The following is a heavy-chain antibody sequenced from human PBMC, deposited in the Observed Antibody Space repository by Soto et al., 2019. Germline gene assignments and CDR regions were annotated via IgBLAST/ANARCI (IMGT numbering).Heavy chain of an antibody. V-gene: IGHV3-13*01. Sequence: GGSLRLSCAASGFTFSSYDMHWVRQATGKGLEWVSAIGTAGDTYYPGSVKGRFTISRENAKNSLYLQMNSLRAGDTAVYYCARWGGAGAYYDAFDIWGQGTMVTVSS. J-gene: IGHJ3*02. CDR1: GFTFSSYD. D-gene: IGHD1-26*01. CDR3: ARWGGAGAYYDAFDI. CDR2: IGTAGDT.